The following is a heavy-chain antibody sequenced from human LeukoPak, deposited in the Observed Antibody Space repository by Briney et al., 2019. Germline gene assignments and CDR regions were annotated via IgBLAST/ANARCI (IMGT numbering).Heavy chain of an antibody. D-gene: IGHD2-2*01. CDR2: INSDGSST. Sequence: GGSLRLSCAASGFTFSSYWMHWVRQAPGKGLVWVSRINSDGSSTSYADSVKGRFTISRDNAKNTLYLQMNSLRAEDTAVYYCARDRSKEGYCSSTSCYASRYYYYYYGMDVWGQGTTVTVSS. J-gene: IGHJ6*02. V-gene: IGHV3-74*01. CDR3: ARDRSKEGYCSSTSCYASRYYYYYYGMDV. CDR1: GFTFSSYW.